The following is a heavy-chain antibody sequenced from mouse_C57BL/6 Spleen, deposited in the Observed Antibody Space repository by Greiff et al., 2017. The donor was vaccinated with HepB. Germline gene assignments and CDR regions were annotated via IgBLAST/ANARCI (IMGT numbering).Heavy chain of an antibody. D-gene: IGHD2-3*01. CDR1: GFTFSSYA. V-gene: IGHV5-4*01. Sequence: KLVESGGGLVKPGGSLKLSCAASGFTFSSYAMSWVRQTPEKRLEWVATISDGGSYTYYPDNVKGRFTISRDNAKNNLYLQMSHLKSEDTAMYYCARDDGYYPFDYWGQGTTLTVSS. J-gene: IGHJ2*01. CDR2: ISDGGSYT. CDR3: ARDDGYYPFDY.